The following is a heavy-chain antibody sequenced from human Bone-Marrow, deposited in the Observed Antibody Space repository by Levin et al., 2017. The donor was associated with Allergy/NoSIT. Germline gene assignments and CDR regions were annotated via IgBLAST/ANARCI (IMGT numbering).Heavy chain of an antibody. CDR3: SRVVPGAGSLY. CDR1: GFTVSSNY. J-gene: IGHJ4*02. V-gene: IGHV3-66*03. D-gene: IGHD2-21*01. CDR2: IYATDSR. Sequence: PPGGSLRLSCAASGFTVSSNYMSWVRQAPGKGLEWVSDIYATDSRYYADSVTGRFTISRDNSKNTLYLQMNGLRADDTAFYFCSRVVPGAGSLYWGQGTLVTVSS.